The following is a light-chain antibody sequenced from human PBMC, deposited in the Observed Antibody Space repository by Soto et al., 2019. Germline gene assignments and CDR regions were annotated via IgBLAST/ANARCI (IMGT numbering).Light chain of an antibody. Sequence: EIVMTQSPATLSVSPGERATLSCRASQSVSSNFAWYHPKPGQAPRPLIYDASTLRAGVPSRFSGSGSGTQFTFTISSLQPEDIGTYYCQQYDIFPITFGQGTRLEI. J-gene: IGKJ5*01. CDR2: DAS. CDR1: QSVSSN. V-gene: IGKV3-15*01. CDR3: QQYDIFPIT.